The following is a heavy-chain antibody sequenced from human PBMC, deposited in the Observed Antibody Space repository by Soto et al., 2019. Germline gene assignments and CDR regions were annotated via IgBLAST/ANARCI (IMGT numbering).Heavy chain of an antibody. CDR1: GYTFSDYY. Sequence: QVQLVQSGAEVKKPGASVTVSCKASGYTFSDYYWHWVRQAPGQGPEWMGRINPNSGDTKFAQKCQGRVTMTRDTSVRTAFMELNWLKPDDTAVYYCARESGGATATLDYYYFYMDVWGQGTTVTVSS. CDR2: INPNSGDT. V-gene: IGHV1-2*06. D-gene: IGHD5-12*01. CDR3: ARESGGATATLDYYYFYMDV. J-gene: IGHJ6*03.